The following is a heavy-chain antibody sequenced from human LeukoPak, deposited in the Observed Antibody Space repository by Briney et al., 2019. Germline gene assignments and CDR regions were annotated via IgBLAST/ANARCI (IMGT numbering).Heavy chain of an antibody. J-gene: IGHJ4*02. V-gene: IGHV7-4-1*02. D-gene: IGHD5-12*01. CDR1: GYTFTSYA. CDR3: ARVEERYGGSTTDY. Sequence: ASVKVSCKASGYTFTSYAMNWVRQAPGQGLEWMGWINTNTVNPTYAQRFTGRFVFSLDTSVSTAYLQISSLKAEDTPVYYCARVEERYGGSTTDYWGQGTLVTVSS. CDR2: INTNTVNP.